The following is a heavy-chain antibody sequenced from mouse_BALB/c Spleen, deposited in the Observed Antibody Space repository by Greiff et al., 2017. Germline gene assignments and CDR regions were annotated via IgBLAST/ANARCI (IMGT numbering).Heavy chain of an antibody. J-gene: IGHJ1*01. CDR2: ILPGSGST. Sequence: QVQLKQSGAELMKPGASVKISCKATGYTFSSYWIEWVKQRPGHGLEWIGEILPGSGSTNYNEKFKGKATFTADTSSNTAYMQLSSLTSEDSAVYYCARGGNYVRRYFDVWGAGTTVTVSS. CDR1: GYTFSSYW. CDR3: ARGGNYVRRYFDV. V-gene: IGHV1-9*01. D-gene: IGHD2-1*01.